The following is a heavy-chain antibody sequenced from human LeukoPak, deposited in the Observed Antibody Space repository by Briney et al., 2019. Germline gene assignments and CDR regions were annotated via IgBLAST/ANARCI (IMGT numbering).Heavy chain of an antibody. CDR1: AFTVSTNY. V-gene: IGHV3-66*01. J-gene: IGHJ3*02. Sequence: GGSLRFSCVASAFTVSTNYMIWVRQAPGKGLEWVSLIYGDGSTYYADSVKGRVTISRDNSKNTVFLQMNSLRAEDTALYYCARINYRAFSIWGQGTMVTVSS. D-gene: IGHD4-11*01. CDR3: ARINYRAFSI. CDR2: IYGDGST.